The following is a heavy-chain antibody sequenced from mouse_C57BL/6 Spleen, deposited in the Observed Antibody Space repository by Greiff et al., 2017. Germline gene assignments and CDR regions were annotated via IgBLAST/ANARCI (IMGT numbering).Heavy chain of an antibody. D-gene: IGHD1-1*01. Sequence: QVTLKVSGPGILQPSQTLSLTCSFSGFSLSTFGMGVGWIRQPSGKGLEWLAHIWWDDDKYYNPALKSRLTISKDTSKNQVFLKIANVDTADTATYYCARIERGYGSSTGYFDVWGTGTTVTVSS. V-gene: IGHV8-8*01. CDR3: ARIERGYGSSTGYFDV. CDR2: IWWDDDK. CDR1: GFSLSTFGMG. J-gene: IGHJ1*03.